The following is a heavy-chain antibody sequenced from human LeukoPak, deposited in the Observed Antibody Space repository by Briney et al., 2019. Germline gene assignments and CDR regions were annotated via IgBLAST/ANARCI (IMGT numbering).Heavy chain of an antibody. J-gene: IGHJ4*02. CDR2: INHSGST. CDR3: ARAQLPCFDY. D-gene: IGHD2-2*01. Sequence: SETLSLTRAVYGGSFSGYYWSWIRQPPGKGLEWIGEINHSGSTNYNPSLKSRVTISVDTSKNQFSLKLSSMTAADAAVYYCARAQLPCFDYWGQGTLVTVSS. V-gene: IGHV4-34*01. CDR1: GGSFSGYY.